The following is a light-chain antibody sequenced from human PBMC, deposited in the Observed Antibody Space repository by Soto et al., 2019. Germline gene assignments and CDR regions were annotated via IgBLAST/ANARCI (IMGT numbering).Light chain of an antibody. CDR3: QQYNSYST. J-gene: IGKJ1*01. V-gene: IGKV1-5*01. CDR1: QSISTW. Sequence: DIQMTQSPSTLSASVGDRVTITCRASQSISTWLAWYQQKPGKASKFLIYDASSLASGVPSRFSGSASGAEFTLTISSLKPDDFATYYCQQYNSYSTFGQGTKVDI. CDR2: DAS.